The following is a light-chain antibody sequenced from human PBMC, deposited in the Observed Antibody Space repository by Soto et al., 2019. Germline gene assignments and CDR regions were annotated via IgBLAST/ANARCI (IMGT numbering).Light chain of an antibody. Sequence: EIVLTQSPGTLSLSPGESATLSCRASQSVSSSYLAWYQQRPGQAPRLLIYVTSSRATGIPDRFSGSGSGTDFTLTIDRLEPEDFAVYYCQQYGSSPFTFGPGTKVDIK. V-gene: IGKV3-20*01. CDR3: QQYGSSPFT. J-gene: IGKJ3*01. CDR1: QSVSSSY. CDR2: VTS.